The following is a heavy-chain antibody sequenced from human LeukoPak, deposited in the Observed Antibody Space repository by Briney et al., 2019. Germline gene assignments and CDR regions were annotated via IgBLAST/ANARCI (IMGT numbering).Heavy chain of an antibody. CDR1: GGSMSTNTCY. J-gene: IGHJ4*02. D-gene: IGHD7-27*01. CDR3: ARAPRSGDVGWDFYFDY. CDR2: ICYSGST. Sequence: SETLSLTCTVSGGSMSTNTCYWGWIRQPPGKGLEWIGTICYSGSTYYNPSLKSRVTISVDTSKNQFSLKLTSVTAADTAVYYCARAPRSGDVGWDFYFDYWGQGTLVTVSS. V-gene: IGHV4-39*07.